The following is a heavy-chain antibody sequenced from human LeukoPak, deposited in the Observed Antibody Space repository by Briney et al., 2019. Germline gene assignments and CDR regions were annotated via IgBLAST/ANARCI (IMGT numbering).Heavy chain of an antibody. V-gene: IGHV4-59*08. D-gene: IGHD5-18*01. CDR3: ARHDAPDTAPFDY. CDR1: GGSISSYY. Sequence: SETLCLTCTVSGGSISSYYWSWIRQPPGKGLEWIGYIYYSGSTNYNPSLKSRVTISVDTSKNQFSLKLSSVTAADTAVYYCARHDAPDTAPFDYWGQGTLVTVSS. J-gene: IGHJ4*02. CDR2: IYYSGST.